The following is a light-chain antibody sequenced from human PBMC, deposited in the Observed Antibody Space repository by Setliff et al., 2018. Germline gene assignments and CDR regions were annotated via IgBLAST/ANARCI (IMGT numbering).Light chain of an antibody. J-gene: IGLJ3*02. CDR2: EVS. Sequence: QSVLTQPPSASGSPGQSVTISCTGSSGDVGRYNFVSWYQQNPGKAPKLMIYEVSKRPSGVPDRFSGSKSGTSASLAISGLRSEDEAYYYCAAWDDSLNGPVFGGGTKVTVL. CDR3: AAWDDSLNGPV. CDR1: SGDVGRYNF. V-gene: IGLV2-8*01.